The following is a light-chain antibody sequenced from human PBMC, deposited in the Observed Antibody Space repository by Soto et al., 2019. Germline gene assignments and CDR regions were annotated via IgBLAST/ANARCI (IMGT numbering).Light chain of an antibody. V-gene: IGLV2-14*01. CDR2: EVS. Sequence: QSALTQPASVSGSPGQSITISCTGTSSDVGGYNYVSWYQQHPGKAPKLMIYEVSNRPSGVSNRFSGSKSGNTASITISALQAENEAAYYCRSYTSSSANVVFGGGTKLTDL. J-gene: IGLJ2*01. CDR3: RSYTSSSANVV. CDR1: SSDVGGYNY.